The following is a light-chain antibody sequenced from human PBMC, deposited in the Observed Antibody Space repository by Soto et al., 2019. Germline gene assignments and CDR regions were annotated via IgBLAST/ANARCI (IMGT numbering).Light chain of an antibody. CDR2: SAS. CDR1: QGIGVR. Sequence: IQMTQSPSSLSASIGDRVTITCRASQGIGVRLAWFQQKPGKAPQYLIQSASTLQSGVPSRFSGGGSGTEFILTINSLQPEDVAIYYCLQVNSFPRTFGQGTKVE. CDR3: LQVNSFPRT. V-gene: IGKV1-12*01. J-gene: IGKJ1*01.